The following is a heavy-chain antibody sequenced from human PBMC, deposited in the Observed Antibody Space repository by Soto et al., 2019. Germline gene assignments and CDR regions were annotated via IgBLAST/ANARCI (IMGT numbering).Heavy chain of an antibody. CDR2: ISSSGSTI. Sequence: GGSLKHSCAASGFTFSTYEMNWVRQAPGKGLEWVSYISSSGSTIYYADSVKGRFTISRDNGKNSLYLQMNSLRAEDTAVYYCARESHYGSGTYFYWGQGTLVTVSS. CDR3: ARESHYGSGTYFY. CDR1: GFTFSTYE. J-gene: IGHJ4*02. D-gene: IGHD3-10*01. V-gene: IGHV3-48*03.